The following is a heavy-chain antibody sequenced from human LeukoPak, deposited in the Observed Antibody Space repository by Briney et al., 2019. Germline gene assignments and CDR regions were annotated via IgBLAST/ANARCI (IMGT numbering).Heavy chain of an antibody. CDR2: IDPDGSST. CDR3: AREAYGSGNYFFGY. CDR1: GFTFSTYW. D-gene: IGHD3-10*01. V-gene: IGHV3-74*01. J-gene: IGHJ4*02. Sequence: GGSLRLSCAASGFTFSTYWMYWVRQVPGKGLVWVSRIDPDGSSTTYADSVKGRFTVSRDNAENTPSLQMNSLRAEDTAVYYCAREAYGSGNYFFGYWGQGALVTVSS.